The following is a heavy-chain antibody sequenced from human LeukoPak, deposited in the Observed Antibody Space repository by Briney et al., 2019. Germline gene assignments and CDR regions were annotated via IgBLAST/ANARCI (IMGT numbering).Heavy chain of an antibody. D-gene: IGHD3-22*01. Sequence: SETLSLTCTVSGGSISSYYWSWIRQPPGKGLEWIGEINHSGSTNYNPSLKSRVTISVDTSKNQFSLKLSSVTAADTAVYYCARVPLVGYYYDSSGHFDYWGQGTLVTVSS. CDR1: GGSISSYY. J-gene: IGHJ4*02. CDR2: INHSGST. CDR3: ARVPLVGYYYDSSGHFDY. V-gene: IGHV4-34*01.